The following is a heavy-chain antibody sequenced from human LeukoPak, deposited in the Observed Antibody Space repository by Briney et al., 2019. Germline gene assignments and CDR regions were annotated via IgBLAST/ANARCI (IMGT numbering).Heavy chain of an antibody. D-gene: IGHD5-12*01. CDR1: GFTSSSYA. CDR3: AKVLWLHLAVDY. Sequence: PGGSLRLSCAASGFTSSSYAMSWVRQAPGKGLEWVSAISGSGGSTYYADSVKGRFTISRDNSKNTLYLQMNSLRAEDTAVYYCAKVLWLHLAVDYWGQGTLVTVSS. V-gene: IGHV3-23*01. CDR2: ISGSGGST. J-gene: IGHJ4*02.